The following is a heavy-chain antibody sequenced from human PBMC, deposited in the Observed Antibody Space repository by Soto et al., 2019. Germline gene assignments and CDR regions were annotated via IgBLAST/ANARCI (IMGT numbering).Heavy chain of an antibody. CDR2: ISAYNGNT. J-gene: IGHJ6*02. CDR3: ARMTTVTTLPRKYGMDV. D-gene: IGHD4-17*01. CDR1: GYTFTSYG. V-gene: IGHV1-18*01. Sequence: QVQLVQSGAEVKKPGASVKVSCKASGYTFTSYGISWVRQAPGQGLEWMGWISAYNGNTNYAHKLQGRVTMTTDTSTRKAYMELRSLRSDDTAVYYCARMTTVTTLPRKYGMDVWGQGTTVTVSS.